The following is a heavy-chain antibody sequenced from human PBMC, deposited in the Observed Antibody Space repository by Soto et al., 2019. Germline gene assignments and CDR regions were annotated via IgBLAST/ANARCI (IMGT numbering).Heavy chain of an antibody. CDR2: IIPIFGPA. CDR1: GGTFSNYA. CDR3: AGAFESGGFYYGMDV. J-gene: IGHJ6*02. V-gene: IGHV1-69*14. D-gene: IGHD3-10*01. Sequence: QVQLVQSGAEVKKPGSSVKVSCKASGGTFSNYAFTWVRQAPGQGLERVGGIIPIFGPANYAQNFQGRVTITADIFASTIYMELSSLRSEDTAVYYCAGAFESGGFYYGMDVWGQGTTVTVSS.